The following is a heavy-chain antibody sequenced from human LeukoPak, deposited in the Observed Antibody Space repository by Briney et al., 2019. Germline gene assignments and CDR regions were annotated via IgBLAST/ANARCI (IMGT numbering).Heavy chain of an antibody. CDR1: GFTFSSYG. V-gene: IGHV3-30*18. Sequence: PGGSLRLSCAASGFTFSSYGMHWVRQAPGKGLEWVAVISYDGSNKYYADSVKGRFTISRDNSKNTLYLQMNSLRAEDTAVYYCAKEEGDYGENYYYYYGMDVWGQGTTVTVSS. CDR3: AKEEGDYGENYYYYYGMDV. D-gene: IGHD4-17*01. CDR2: ISYDGSNK. J-gene: IGHJ6*02.